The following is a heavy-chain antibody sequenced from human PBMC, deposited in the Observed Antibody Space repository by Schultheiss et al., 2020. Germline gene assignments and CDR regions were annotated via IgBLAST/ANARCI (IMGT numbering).Heavy chain of an antibody. CDR3: AKDTVLNYDILTGYYYPYRFDY. CDR2: ISGSSGST. V-gene: IGHV3-23*01. CDR1: GFTFSSYA. J-gene: IGHJ4*01. Sequence: GGSLRLSCAASGFTFSSYAMSWVRQAPGKGLEWVSAISGSSGSTYYADSVKGRFTISRDNSKNTLYLQMNSLRAEDTAVYYCAKDTVLNYDILTGYYYPYRFDYWGQGTLVTVSS. D-gene: IGHD3-9*01.